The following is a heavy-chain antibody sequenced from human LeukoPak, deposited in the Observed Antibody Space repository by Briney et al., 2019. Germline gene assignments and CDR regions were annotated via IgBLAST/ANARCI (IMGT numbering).Heavy chain of an antibody. CDR2: IYSSGST. CDR1: GGSISSYY. D-gene: IGHD4-23*01. Sequence: SETLSLTCTVSGGSISSYYWSWIRQPVGKGLEWIGRIYSSGSTSYNPSLKSRVAMSVDTSKNQFSLSLTSVTAADTAVYYCARDRTYGGNSGFDYWGRGTLVTVSS. V-gene: IGHV4-4*07. J-gene: IGHJ4*02. CDR3: ARDRTYGGNSGFDY.